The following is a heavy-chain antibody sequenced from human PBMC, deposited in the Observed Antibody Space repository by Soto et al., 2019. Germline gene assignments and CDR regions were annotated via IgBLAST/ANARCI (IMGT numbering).Heavy chain of an antibody. CDR1: GYTLTGYY. J-gene: IGHJ4*02. CDR2: INPNSGGT. D-gene: IGHD5-18*01. V-gene: IGHV1-2*02. CDR3: ARGYGYSYGWNYFDY. Sequence: ASVKVSCKASGYTLTGYYMHWVRQAPGQGLEWMGWINPNSGGTNYAQKFQGRVTMTRDTSISTAYMELSRLRSDDTAVYYCARGYGYSYGWNYFDYWGQGTLVTVSS.